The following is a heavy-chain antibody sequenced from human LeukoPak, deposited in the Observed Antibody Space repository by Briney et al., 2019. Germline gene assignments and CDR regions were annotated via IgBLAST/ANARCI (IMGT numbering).Heavy chain of an antibody. CDR1: GGSFSGYY. V-gene: IGHV4-34*01. CDR2: INHSGST. CDR3: ARDRKGYSSGWYYYYYGMDV. Sequence: SETLSLTCAVYGGSFSGYYWSWIRQPPGKGLEWIGEINHSGSTNYNPSLKSRVTISVDTSKNQFSLKLSSVTAADTAVYYCARDRKGYSSGWYYYYYGMDVWGQGTTVTVSS. D-gene: IGHD6-19*01. J-gene: IGHJ6*02.